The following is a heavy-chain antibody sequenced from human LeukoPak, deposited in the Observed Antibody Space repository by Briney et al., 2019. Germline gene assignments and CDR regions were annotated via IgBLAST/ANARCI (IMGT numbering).Heavy chain of an antibody. CDR3: ARYRSWYSFDY. CDR1: GGSISSSSYY. CDR2: IYYSGST. J-gene: IGHJ4*02. V-gene: IGHV4-39*01. D-gene: IGHD6-19*01. Sequence: PSETLSLTCSVSGGSISSSSYYWSWIRQPPGKGLEWIGNIYYSGSTYYNPSLKSRVSLSVDTSKNQFSLKLSSVTAADTAVYYCARYRSWYSFDYWGQGTLVTVSS.